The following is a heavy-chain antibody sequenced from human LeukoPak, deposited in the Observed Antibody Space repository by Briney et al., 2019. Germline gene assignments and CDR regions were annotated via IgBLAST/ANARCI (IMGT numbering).Heavy chain of an antibody. CDR3: AKDHREYRAMVFGYYFDY. CDR1: GFTFSSYG. CDR2: ISYDGSNK. J-gene: IGHJ4*02. V-gene: IGHV3-30*18. D-gene: IGHD5-18*01. Sequence: PGGSLRLSCAASGFTFSSYGMHWVRQAPGKGLEWVAVISYDGSNKYYADSVKGRFTISRDNSKNTLYLQMNSLRAEDTAVYYCAKDHREYRAMVFGYYFDYWGQGTLVTVSS.